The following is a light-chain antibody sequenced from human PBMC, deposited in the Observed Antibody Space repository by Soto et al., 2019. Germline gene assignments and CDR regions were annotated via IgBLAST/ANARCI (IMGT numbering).Light chain of an antibody. CDR1: SSDVGGYNR. J-gene: IGLJ3*02. Sequence: QSALTQPPSVSGSPGQSVTMSCTGTSSDVGGYNRVSWYQQPPGTAPKLMIYEVSNRPSGVPDRFSGSKSGNTASLTISGLQAEDEADYYCSSYTSTNTWVFGGGTKLTVL. CDR3: SSYTSTNTWV. CDR2: EVS. V-gene: IGLV2-18*02.